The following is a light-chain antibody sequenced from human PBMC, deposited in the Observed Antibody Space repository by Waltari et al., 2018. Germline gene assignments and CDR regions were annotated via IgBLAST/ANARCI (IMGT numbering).Light chain of an antibody. CDR3: QQYQRTPYT. Sequence: DIVVTPSPDSLAVSLGERATISCKSSRRVFYRSKNKNYLAWYQQKPGQPPKLVIYWASARESGVADRCGGSGAGTDFTLTISSLQAEDVAVYYCQQYQRTPYTFGQGTKLEIK. J-gene: IGKJ2*01. V-gene: IGKV4-1*01. CDR2: WAS. CDR1: RRVFYRSKNKNY.